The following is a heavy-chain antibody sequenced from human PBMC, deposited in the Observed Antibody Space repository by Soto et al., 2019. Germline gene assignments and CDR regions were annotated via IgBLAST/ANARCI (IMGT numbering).Heavy chain of an antibody. CDR1: GGSVSSGSYY. Sequence: QVQLQESGPGLVKPSETLSLTCTVSGGSVSSGSYYWSWIRQPPGKGLEWIGYIYYSGRTNYNPSFRRRVTISSDTSKNQFALKLSAVTAAEAAVYYCAREGIAVAGSAFDIWGQGTMVTVSS. J-gene: IGHJ3*02. D-gene: IGHD6-19*01. CDR3: AREGIAVAGSAFDI. V-gene: IGHV4-61*01. CDR2: IYYSGRT.